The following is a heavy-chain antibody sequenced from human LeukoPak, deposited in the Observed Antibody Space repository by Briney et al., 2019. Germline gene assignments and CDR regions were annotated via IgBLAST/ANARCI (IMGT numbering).Heavy chain of an antibody. Sequence: GGSLRLSCAASGFTFDDCAMHWVRQSPGKGLEWVSLIRWDGDSTYYADSVKGRFTISRDNSKNSLYLQMNSLRPEDTAFYYCAKDTTSSGWDGGFDYWGQGTLVTVSS. J-gene: IGHJ4*02. CDR3: AKDTTSSGWDGGFDY. CDR2: IRWDGDST. CDR1: GFTFDDCA. D-gene: IGHD6-19*01. V-gene: IGHV3-43D*04.